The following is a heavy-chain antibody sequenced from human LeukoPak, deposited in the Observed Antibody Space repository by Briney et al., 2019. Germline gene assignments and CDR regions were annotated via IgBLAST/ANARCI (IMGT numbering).Heavy chain of an antibody. CDR2: IIPILGTA. CDR1: GGTFSSYA. J-gene: IGHJ4*02. V-gene: IGHV1-69*13. CDR3: ARMVTLGNFDY. D-gene: IGHD5-18*01. Sequence: ASVKVPCKASGGTFSSYAISWVRQAPGQGLEWMGGIIPILGTANYAQKFQGRVTITADESTSTAYMELSSLRSEDTAVYYCARMVTLGNFDYWGQGTLVTVSS.